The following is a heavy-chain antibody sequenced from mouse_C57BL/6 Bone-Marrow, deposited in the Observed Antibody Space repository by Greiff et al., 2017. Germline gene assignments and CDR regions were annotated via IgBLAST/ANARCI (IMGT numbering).Heavy chain of an antibody. CDR2: IYPRSGNT. CDR1: GYTFTSYG. D-gene: IGHD1-1*01. V-gene: IGHV1-81*01. CDR3: ARGSTVVAPFAY. Sequence: QVQLQQSGAELARPGASVQLSCKASGYTFTSYGIRWVKQRTGQGLEWIGEIYPRSGNTYYNETFKGKATLTADKSYSTAYMELRSLTSEDSEVYFCARGSTVVAPFAYWGQGTLVTVSA. J-gene: IGHJ3*01.